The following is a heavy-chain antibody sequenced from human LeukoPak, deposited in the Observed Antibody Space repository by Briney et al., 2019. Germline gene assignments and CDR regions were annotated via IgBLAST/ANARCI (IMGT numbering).Heavy chain of an antibody. D-gene: IGHD6-19*01. V-gene: IGHV4-30-2*01. CDR3: ATSAGLRYSSGVDY. CDR1: GGSSSSGGYY. CDR2: IYHSGST. J-gene: IGHJ4*02. Sequence: ESSETLSLTCTVSGGSSSSGGYYWSWIRQPPGKGLEWIGYIYHSGSTYYNPSLKSRVTISVDRSKNQFSLKLSSVTAADTAVYYCATSAGLRYSSGVDYWGQGTLVTVSS.